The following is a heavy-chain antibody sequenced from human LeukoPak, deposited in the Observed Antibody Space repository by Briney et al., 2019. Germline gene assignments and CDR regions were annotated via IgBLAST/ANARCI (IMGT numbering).Heavy chain of an antibody. CDR3: ARSGLGRYRSGRMGGFVY. D-gene: IGHD5-18*01. J-gene: IGHJ4*02. V-gene: IGHV1-69*05. CDR1: GGTFSSYA. CDR2: IIPIFDTV. Sequence: PVKVSCKASGGTFSSYAISWVRQAPGQGLEWMGRIIPIFDTVNYAQKFQGRVTITTDESTSTAYMELSSLRSEDTAVYYCARSGLGRYRSGRMGGFVYWGQGTLVTVSS.